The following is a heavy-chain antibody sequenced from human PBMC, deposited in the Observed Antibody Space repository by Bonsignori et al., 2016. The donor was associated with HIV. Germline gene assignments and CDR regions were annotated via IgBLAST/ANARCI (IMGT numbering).Heavy chain of an antibody. V-gene: IGHV3-23*01. J-gene: IGHJ4*02. CDR1: GFTFSTYA. CDR3: AKNVIAARLRPFSFDY. CDR2: VSDSGSST. Sequence: GGSLRLSCAASGFTFSTYAMSWVRQAPGEGLEWVSVVSDSGSSTYYADSVQGRFAVSRDNSKNTLYLQMNSLRAEDTAVYYCAKNVIAARLRPFSFDYWGQGTLVTVSS. D-gene: IGHD6-6*01.